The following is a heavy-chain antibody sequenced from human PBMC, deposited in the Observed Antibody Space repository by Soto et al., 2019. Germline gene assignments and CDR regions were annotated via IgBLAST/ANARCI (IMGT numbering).Heavy chain of an antibody. CDR2: IIPFSSTT. V-gene: IGHV1-69*05. J-gene: IGHJ6*02. D-gene: IGHD2-21*02. Sequence: SVKVSCKSSGGTFSSHAISWVRQAPGQGLEWMGGIIPFSSTTNYEQKFQGRVTITTDKSTSTAYMELSSLRSDDTAVYYCASGPKQTVGPLWYYYSAMDVWGQGTTVTVSS. CDR3: ASGPKQTVGPLWYYYSAMDV. CDR1: GGTFSSHA.